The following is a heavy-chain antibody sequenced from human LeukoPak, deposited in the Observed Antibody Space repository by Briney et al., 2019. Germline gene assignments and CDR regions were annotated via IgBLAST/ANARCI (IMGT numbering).Heavy chain of an antibody. CDR2: IHHSGST. V-gene: IGHV4-59*01. Sequence: PSETLSLTCAVSGASINGYYWSWIRQPPGEGLEWIGYIHHSGSTNYNPSLKSRVTMSVDKSKTQFSLKVTSVSAADTAMYYCARVGDTSDYFNYLDYWGQGILVTVSS. D-gene: IGHD3-22*01. CDR1: GASINGYY. J-gene: IGHJ4*02. CDR3: ARVGDTSDYFNYLDY.